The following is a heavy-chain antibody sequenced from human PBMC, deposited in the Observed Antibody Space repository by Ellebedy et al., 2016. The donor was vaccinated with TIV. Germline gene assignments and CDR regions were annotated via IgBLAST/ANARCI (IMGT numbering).Heavy chain of an antibody. V-gene: IGHV1-2*02. CDR1: GYTFTGYY. D-gene: IGHD3-10*01. CDR3: AVLFSAPGVIGLRDPDYYGMDV. J-gene: IGHJ6*02. CDR2: INPNSGGT. Sequence: ASVKVSCKASGYTFTGYYMHWVRQAPGQGLEWMGWINPNSGGTNYAQKFQGRVTMTRDTSISTAYMELSRLRSDDTAMYYCAVLFSAPGVIGLRDPDYYGMDVWGQGTTVTVSS.